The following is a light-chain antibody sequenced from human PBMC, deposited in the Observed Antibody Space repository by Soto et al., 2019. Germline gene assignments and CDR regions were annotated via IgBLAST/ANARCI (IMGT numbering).Light chain of an antibody. CDR2: EAS. Sequence: QSALTQPASVSGSPGQSITISCTGTSSDVGSYTLVSWYQQHPGKAPKLMIFEASKRPSGVSHRFSGSKSGNTASLTISGLQTEDEADYYCSSYTISSTWVFGGGTKVTVL. V-gene: IGLV2-14*02. J-gene: IGLJ3*02. CDR1: SSDVGSYTL. CDR3: SSYTISSTWV.